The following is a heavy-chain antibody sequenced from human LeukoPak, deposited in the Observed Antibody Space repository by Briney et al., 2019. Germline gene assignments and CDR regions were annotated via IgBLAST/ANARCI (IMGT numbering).Heavy chain of an antibody. D-gene: IGHD2-2*02. Sequence: PGGSLRLSCAASGFTFDDYAMHWVRQAPGKGLEWVSGISWNSGSIGYADSVKGRFTISRDNAKNSLYLQMNSLRAEDTALYYCVRTILFDYWGQGTLVTVSS. V-gene: IGHV3-9*01. CDR2: ISWNSGSI. CDR1: GFTFDDYA. CDR3: VRTILFDY. J-gene: IGHJ4*02.